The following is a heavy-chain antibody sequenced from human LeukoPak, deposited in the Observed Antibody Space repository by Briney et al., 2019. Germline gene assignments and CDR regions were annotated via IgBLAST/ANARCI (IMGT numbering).Heavy chain of an antibody. V-gene: IGHV3-23*01. CDR2: ISGSGDST. Sequence: ETGGSLRLSCAASGFTFSSYAMSWVRQAPGKGLEWVSAISGSGDSTYYADSVKGRFTISRDNSKNTLYLQMNSLRAEDTAVYYCAKTYGDYWSSIDYWGQGTLVTVSS. CDR3: AKTYGDYWSSIDY. CDR1: GFTFSSYA. J-gene: IGHJ4*02. D-gene: IGHD4-17*01.